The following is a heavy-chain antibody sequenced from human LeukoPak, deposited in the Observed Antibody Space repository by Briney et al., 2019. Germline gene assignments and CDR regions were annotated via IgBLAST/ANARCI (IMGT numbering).Heavy chain of an antibody. V-gene: IGHV5-51*01. CDR3: VRHDDSSSYAD. D-gene: IGHD6-13*01. J-gene: IGHJ4*02. Sequence: GESLQISCKGSGYSFTTYWIGWVRQMPGKGLEWMGIIYPGDSDTTYSPSFQGQVTISADKSVNTAYLQWSSLRASDTAMYYCVRHDDSSSYADWGQGTLVTVSS. CDR2: IYPGDSDT. CDR1: GYSFTTYW.